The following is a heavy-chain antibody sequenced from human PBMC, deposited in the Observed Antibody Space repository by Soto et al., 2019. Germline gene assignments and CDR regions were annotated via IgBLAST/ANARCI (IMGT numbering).Heavy chain of an antibody. D-gene: IGHD3-22*01. V-gene: IGHV4-59*01. CDR3: ATARDYDSSGYYQITPYYFDY. J-gene: IGHJ4*02. CDR1: GGSISSYY. CDR2: IYYSGST. Sequence: SETMSVTCTVAGGSISSYYWSWIRQTPGKGLEWIGYIYYSGSTNYNPSLKSRVTISVDTSKNQFSLKLSSVTAADTAVYYCATARDYDSSGYYQITPYYFDYWGQGTLVTVSS.